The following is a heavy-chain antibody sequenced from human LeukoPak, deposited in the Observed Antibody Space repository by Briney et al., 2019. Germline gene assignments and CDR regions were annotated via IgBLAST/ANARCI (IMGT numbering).Heavy chain of an antibody. Sequence: GGSLRLSCAASGLTLSDAWLTWVRQAPGKGLEWVARIKSKIDGGLKDYAAPVKGTFTISRDDSENTVYLQINSLKVEDTAMYYCATGRSGYFDPWGQGTLVPV. CDR1: GLTLSDAW. CDR3: ATGRSGYFDP. CDR2: IKSKIDGGLK. V-gene: IGHV3-15*01. J-gene: IGHJ4*02.